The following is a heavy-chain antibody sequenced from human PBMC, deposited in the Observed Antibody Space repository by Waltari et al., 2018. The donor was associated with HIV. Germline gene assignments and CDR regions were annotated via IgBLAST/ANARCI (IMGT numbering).Heavy chain of an antibody. D-gene: IGHD4-17*01. CDR2: IRSKAYGGTT. J-gene: IGHJ4*02. Sequence: GKGLEWVGFIRSKAYGGTTQYAASVKGRFTISRDDSKSIAYLQMNSLKTEDTALYYCTRGTFTVTYYFDYWGRGTLVTVSS. CDR3: TRGTFTVTYYFDY. V-gene: IGHV3-49*02.